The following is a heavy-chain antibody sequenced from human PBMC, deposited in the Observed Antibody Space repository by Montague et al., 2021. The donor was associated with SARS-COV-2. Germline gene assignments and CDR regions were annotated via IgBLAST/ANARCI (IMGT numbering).Heavy chain of an antibody. CDR3: ARLRDGVVPSPILGVGPDYSYYFMDV. Sequence: SETLSLTCAVYGGSFSGYYWNWIRQPPGKGLEWIGEINHGGITNYNPSLKSRLTISADTSKNQFSLKLTSVAAADTAVYYCARLRDGVVPSPILGVGPDYSYYFMDVWGKGTTVTVSS. D-gene: IGHD3-10*01. J-gene: IGHJ6*03. CDR2: INHGGIT. CDR1: GGSFSGYY. V-gene: IGHV4-34*01.